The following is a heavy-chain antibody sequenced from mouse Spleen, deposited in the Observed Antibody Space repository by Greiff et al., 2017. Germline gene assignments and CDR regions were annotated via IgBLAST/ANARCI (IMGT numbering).Heavy chain of an antibody. Sequence: EVKLMESGGGLVKPGGSLKLSCAASGFTFSDYGMAWVRQAPGKGPEWVAFISNLAYSIYYTDTVTGRFTISRENAKNTLYLEMSSLRSEDTAMYYCARHGGGAMDYWGQGTSVTVSS. V-gene: IGHV5-15*01. CDR2: ISNLAYSI. CDR3: ARHGGGAMDY. CDR1: GFTFSDYG. J-gene: IGHJ4*01.